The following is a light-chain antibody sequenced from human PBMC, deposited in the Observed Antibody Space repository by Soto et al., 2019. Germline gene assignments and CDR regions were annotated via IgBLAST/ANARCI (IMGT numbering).Light chain of an antibody. CDR1: HDISDY. Sequence: DIEMTQSPSSLSASVGDRVIITCRASHDISDYLNWYQQEPGKAPKFLIYDASNLETGVPSRFSGSGFGTEFNFTISSLQPEDVATYYCQRYDSLALTFGGGTRVEIK. V-gene: IGKV1-33*01. J-gene: IGKJ4*01. CDR2: DAS. CDR3: QRYDSLALT.